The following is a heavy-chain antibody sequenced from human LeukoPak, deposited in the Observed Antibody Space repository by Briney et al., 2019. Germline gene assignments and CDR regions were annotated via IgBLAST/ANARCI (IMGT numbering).Heavy chain of an antibody. CDR2: MSKDGGDK. CDR3: ARDDLSVSGSYPYYFDH. V-gene: IGHV3-30*04. Sequence: GGSLRLSCAASGFTVSNFAMHWVRQVPGKGLEWLAVMSKDGGDKHYADSVTGRFTISRDSSKNTLYLQMNSLRGEDTAVYYCARDDLSVSGSYPYYFDHWGQGTLVTVSS. D-gene: IGHD3-16*02. CDR1: GFTVSNFA. J-gene: IGHJ4*02.